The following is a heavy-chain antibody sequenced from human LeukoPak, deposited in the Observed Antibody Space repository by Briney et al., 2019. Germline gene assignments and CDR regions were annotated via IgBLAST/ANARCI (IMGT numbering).Heavy chain of an antibody. D-gene: IGHD6-13*01. CDR1: GGTFSSYA. V-gene: IGHV1-69*04. J-gene: IGHJ4*02. CDR3: AREVGAAAGSSDY. Sequence: SVKVSCKASGGTFSSYAISWVRQAPGQGLEWMGRIIPILGIAKYAQKFQGRVTITADKSTSTAYMELSSLRSEDTAVYYCAREVGAAAGSSDYWGQGTLVTVSS. CDR2: IIPILGIA.